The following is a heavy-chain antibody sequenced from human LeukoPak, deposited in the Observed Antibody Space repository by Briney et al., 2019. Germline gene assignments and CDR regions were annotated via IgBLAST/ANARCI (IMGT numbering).Heavy chain of an antibody. Sequence: ASVKVSCKASGYTFTGYYMHWVRQAPGQGLEWMGWINPNSGGTNYAQKFQGRVTMTRDTSISTTYMEQSRLRSDDTAVYYCARVGKVGATRRWFDPWGQGTLVTVSS. J-gene: IGHJ5*02. CDR1: GYTFTGYY. CDR3: ARVGKVGATRRWFDP. D-gene: IGHD1-26*01. CDR2: INPNSGGT. V-gene: IGHV1-2*02.